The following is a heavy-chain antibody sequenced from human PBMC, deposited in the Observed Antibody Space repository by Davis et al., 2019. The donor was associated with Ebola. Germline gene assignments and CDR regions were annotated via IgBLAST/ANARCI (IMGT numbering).Heavy chain of an antibody. J-gene: IGHJ4*02. CDR1: GFTFDDYA. D-gene: IGHD5-24*01. Sequence: GGSLRLSCAASGFTFDDYAMHWVRQAPGKGLEWVSGISWNSGSIGYADSVKGRFTISRDNAKNSLYLQMNSLRAEDTALYYCAKDGPWLQLDYWGQGTLVTVSS. CDR2: ISWNSGSI. V-gene: IGHV3-9*01. CDR3: AKDGPWLQLDY.